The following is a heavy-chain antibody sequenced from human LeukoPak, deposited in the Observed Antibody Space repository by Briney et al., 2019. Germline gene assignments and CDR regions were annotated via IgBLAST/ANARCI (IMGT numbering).Heavy chain of an antibody. CDR1: GFTSSDYY. D-gene: IGHD3-16*02. J-gene: IGHJ4*02. CDR2: IWYDGSKQ. V-gene: IGHV3-33*08. CDR3: ARWLSHKIDSNGYLDY. Sequence: PGGSLRLSCAASGFTSSDYYMSWIRQAPGKGLEWVAVIWYDGSKQYYGDSVKGRFTISRDNSKNTLYLQMNSLRAEDTAVYYCARWLSHKIDSNGYLDYWGQGTLVTVSS.